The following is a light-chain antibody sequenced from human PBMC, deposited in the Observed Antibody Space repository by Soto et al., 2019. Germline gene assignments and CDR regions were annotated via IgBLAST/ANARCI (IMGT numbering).Light chain of an antibody. V-gene: IGKV1-27*01. CDR1: QGISNY. CDR3: QSYDSARWE. Sequence: IQMTHSPSSLSTSVGDRVTITCRASQGISNYLAWYQQKPGKVPKLLIYAASTLRSGVPSRFSGSGSGTDFTLTISSLQPEDVATYYCQSYDSARWEFGQGTKVDIK. CDR2: AAS. J-gene: IGKJ1*01.